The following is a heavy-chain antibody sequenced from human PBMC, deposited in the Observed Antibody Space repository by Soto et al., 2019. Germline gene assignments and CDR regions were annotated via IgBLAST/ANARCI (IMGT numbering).Heavy chain of an antibody. CDR1: GFTFSSYA. V-gene: IGHV3-30*04. Sequence: GGSLRLSCAASGFTFSSYAMHWVHQAPGKGLEWVAVISYDGSNKYYADSVKGRFTISRDNSKNTLYLQMNSLRAEDTAVYYCAREVGATPYDYYGMDVWGQGTTVTVSS. CDR2: ISYDGSNK. D-gene: IGHD1-26*01. CDR3: AREVGATPYDYYGMDV. J-gene: IGHJ6*02.